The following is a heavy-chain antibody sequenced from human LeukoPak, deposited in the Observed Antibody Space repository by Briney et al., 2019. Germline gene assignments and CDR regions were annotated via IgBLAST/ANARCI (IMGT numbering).Heavy chain of an antibody. V-gene: IGHV4-59*01. CDR1: GGSISSYY. CDR2: IYYSGST. J-gene: IGHJ4*02. CDR3: ASLGYCSSTSCLALDY. D-gene: IGHD2-2*01. Sequence: SETLSLTCTVSGGSISSYYWSWIRQPPGKGLEWIGYIYYSGSTNYSPSLKSRVTISVDTSKNQFSLKLSSVTAADTAVYYCASLGYCSSTSCLALDYWGQGTLVTVSS.